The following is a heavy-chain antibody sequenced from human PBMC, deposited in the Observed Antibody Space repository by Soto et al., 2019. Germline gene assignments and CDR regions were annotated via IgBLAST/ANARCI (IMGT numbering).Heavy chain of an antibody. Sequence: EVQLVESGGGLVQPGRSLRLSCAASGFTFDDYAMHWVRQAPGKGLEWVSGISWNSGSIGYADSVKGRFTISRDNAKNSLYLQMNSLRAEDKALYYCAKEYGSGSSGYSFDYWGQGTLVTVSS. CDR2: ISWNSGSI. CDR1: GFTFDDYA. V-gene: IGHV3-9*01. J-gene: IGHJ4*02. D-gene: IGHD3-10*01. CDR3: AKEYGSGSSGYSFDY.